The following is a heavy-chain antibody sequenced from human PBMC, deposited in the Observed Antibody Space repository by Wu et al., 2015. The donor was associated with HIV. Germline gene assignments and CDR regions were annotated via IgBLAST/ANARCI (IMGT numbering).Heavy chain of an antibody. CDR3: VRDAGPVDFDY. D-gene: IGHD2-2*01. J-gene: IGHJ4*02. Sequence: VQLVQSGAEVKRPGASVKVSCTTSGYTFTNYYTHWVRQAPGQRLEWMGWINPQKGDTNYAQKFHGRVTMTTDTSANTAYMELRSLTSDDTAIYLCVRDAGPVDFDYWGQGTLVTVSS. V-gene: IGHV1-2*02. CDR1: GYTFTNYY. CDR2: INPQKGDT.